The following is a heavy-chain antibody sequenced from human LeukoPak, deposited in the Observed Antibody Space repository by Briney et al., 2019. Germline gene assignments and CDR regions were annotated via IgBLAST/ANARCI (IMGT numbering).Heavy chain of an antibody. CDR1: GFTFSSYE. Sequence: GVSLRLSCAASGFTFSSYEMNWVRQAPGKGLEWVSYINRSGTSTYYADSVKGRFTISRDNAKNSLYLQMNSLRAEDTAVYYCAREGGGNNYYFDYWGQGTLVTVSS. CDR3: AREGGGNNYYFDY. D-gene: IGHD5-24*01. V-gene: IGHV3-48*03. CDR2: INRSGTST. J-gene: IGHJ4*02.